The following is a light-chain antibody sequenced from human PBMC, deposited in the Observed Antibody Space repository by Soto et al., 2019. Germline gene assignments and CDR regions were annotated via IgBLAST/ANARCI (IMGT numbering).Light chain of an antibody. CDR1: SSDVGAYNY. CDR3: SSYTATSPLPI. J-gene: IGLJ1*01. Sequence: QSVLTQPASVSGSPGLSITISCTGTSSDVGAYNYVSWFQQHPGKAPKLMIFEVSNRPSGVSTRFSGSKSGNTASLTISGLQAEDEADYYRSSYTATSPLPIFGTGTKATVL. V-gene: IGLV2-14*01. CDR2: EVS.